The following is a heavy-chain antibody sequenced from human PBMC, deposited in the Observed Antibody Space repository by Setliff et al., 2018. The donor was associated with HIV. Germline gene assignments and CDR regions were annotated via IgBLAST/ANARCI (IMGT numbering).Heavy chain of an antibody. J-gene: IGHJ6*03. CDR2: IVPLLGVP. D-gene: IGHD3-3*01. CDR1: GGTFSYYT. CDR3: VRGVQSPPHYSYYYMDV. Sequence: SVKVSCKASGGTFSYYTFTWVRQAPGQGLEWLGRIVPLLGVPDYAQKFQGRVTLTTDTSTSTAYMELRSLRSDDTAMYYCVRGVQSPPHYSYYYMDVWGEGTMVTVSS. V-gene: IGHV1-69*02.